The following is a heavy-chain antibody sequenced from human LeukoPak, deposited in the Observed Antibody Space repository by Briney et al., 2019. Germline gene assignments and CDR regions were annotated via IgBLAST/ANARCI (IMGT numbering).Heavy chain of an antibody. CDR3: ASSYGSGILN. Sequence: PSETLSLTCAVYGGSFSGYYWGWIRQPPGKGLEWIGEINHSGSTNYNPSLKSRVTISVDTSKNQFSLKLSSVTAADTAVYYCASSYGSGILNWGQGTLVTVSS. V-gene: IGHV4-34*01. D-gene: IGHD3-10*01. CDR2: INHSGST. CDR1: GGSFSGYY. J-gene: IGHJ4*02.